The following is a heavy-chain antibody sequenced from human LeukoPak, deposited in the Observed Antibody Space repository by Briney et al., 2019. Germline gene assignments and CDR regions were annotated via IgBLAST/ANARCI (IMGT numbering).Heavy chain of an antibody. CDR1: GFTFSSYA. D-gene: IGHD3-10*01. J-gene: IGHJ4*02. CDR2: IKQDGDLK. Sequence: GGSLRLSCAASGFTFSSYAMSWIRQAPGKGLEWVANIKQDGDLKYYVDSVEGRFTISRDNAKNSLYLQMNSLNTEDTAVYYCARFAKGYGSGDIDYWGQGTLVTVSS. CDR3: ARFAKGYGSGDIDY. V-gene: IGHV3-7*01.